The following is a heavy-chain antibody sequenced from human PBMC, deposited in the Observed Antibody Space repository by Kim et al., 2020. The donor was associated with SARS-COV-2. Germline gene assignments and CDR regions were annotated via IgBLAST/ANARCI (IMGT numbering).Heavy chain of an antibody. J-gene: IGHJ4*02. CDR3: AREQSGDCSGGSCYWDFDY. D-gene: IGHD2-15*01. Sequence: GGSLRLSCAASGFTFSSYSMNWVRQAPGKGLEWVSSISSSSSYIYYADSVKGRFTISRDNAKNSLYLQMNSLRAEDTAVYYCAREQSGDCSGGSCYWDFDYWGQGTLVTVSS. CDR2: ISSSSSYI. CDR1: GFTFSSYS. V-gene: IGHV3-21*01.